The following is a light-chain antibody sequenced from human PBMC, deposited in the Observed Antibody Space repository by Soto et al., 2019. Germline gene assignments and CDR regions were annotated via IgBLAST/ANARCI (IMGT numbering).Light chain of an antibody. CDR2: DAS. V-gene: IGKV3-11*01. J-gene: IGKJ4*01. Sequence: EIVLTQSPATLSLSPGDRATLSFRASQSVSSYLAWYQQKPGQAPRLLIYDASNRATGIPARFSGSGSGTDFTLTLTSLEPEDFAVYYCQQRSNWPSTFGGGTTVEIK. CDR1: QSVSSY. CDR3: QQRSNWPST.